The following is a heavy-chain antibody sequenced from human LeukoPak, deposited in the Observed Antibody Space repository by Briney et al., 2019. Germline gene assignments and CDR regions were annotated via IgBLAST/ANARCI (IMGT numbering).Heavy chain of an antibody. CDR1: GFTFTNYA. Sequence: GGSLRLSCTASGFTFTNYAVHWVRQAPGKGLVWVALISYDESNKYYADSVKGRFTISRDNSKNTLDLQMNSLRAEDTAVYYCAKAVFYYYDTSGPSGWFDPWGQGTLVTVSS. J-gene: IGHJ5*02. CDR2: ISYDESNK. V-gene: IGHV3-30*04. CDR3: AKAVFYYYDTSGPSGWFDP. D-gene: IGHD3-22*01.